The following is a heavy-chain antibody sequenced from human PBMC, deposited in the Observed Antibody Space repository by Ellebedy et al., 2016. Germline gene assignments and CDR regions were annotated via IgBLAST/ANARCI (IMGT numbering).Heavy chain of an antibody. CDR3: ARGRQWLVY. D-gene: IGHD6-19*01. V-gene: IGHV3-9*01. CDR2: ISWNSGVI. Sequence: GGSLRLSCAASGFTFDDYAMHWVRQAPGKGLEWVSGISWNSGVIGYADSVKGRFTISRDNAKNSLYLQMNSLRAEDTAVYYCARGRQWLVYWGQGTLVTVSS. CDR1: GFTFDDYA. J-gene: IGHJ4*02.